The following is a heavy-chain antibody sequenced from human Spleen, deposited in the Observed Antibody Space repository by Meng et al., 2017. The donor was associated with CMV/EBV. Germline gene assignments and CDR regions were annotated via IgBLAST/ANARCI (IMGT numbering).Heavy chain of an antibody. D-gene: IGHD2/OR15-2a*01. V-gene: IGHV3-21*01. Sequence: GESLKISCTASGFNFDYYTMHWVRQAPGKGLEWVSSISGNSHYIQYADSVKGRFTISRDNARTSLYLQMNSLRPEDTAVYYCAKLYLWGQGTLVTVSS. CDR1: GFNFDYYT. CDR3: AKLYL. CDR2: ISGNSHYI. J-gene: IGHJ4*02.